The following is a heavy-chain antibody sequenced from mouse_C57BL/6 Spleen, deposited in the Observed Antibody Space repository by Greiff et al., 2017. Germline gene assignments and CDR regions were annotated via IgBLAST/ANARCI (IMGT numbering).Heavy chain of an antibody. CDR1: GYTFTDYY. J-gene: IGHJ2*01. Sequence: VQLVESGAELVRPGASVKLSCKASGYTFTDYYINWVKQRPGQGLEWIARIYPGSGNTYYNEKFKGKATLTAEKSSSTAYMQLSSLTSEDSAVYFCARSPFITTVVGESFDYWGQGTTLTVSS. V-gene: IGHV1-76*01. CDR3: ARSPFITTVVGESFDY. CDR2: IYPGSGNT. D-gene: IGHD1-1*01.